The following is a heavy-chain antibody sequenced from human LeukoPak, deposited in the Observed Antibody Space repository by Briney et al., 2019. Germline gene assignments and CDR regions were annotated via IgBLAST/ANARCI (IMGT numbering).Heavy chain of an antibody. CDR2: IYYSGST. J-gene: IGHJ4*02. D-gene: IGHD6-19*01. Sequence: SETLSLTCTVSGGSISSYYWSWIRQPPGKGPEWIGYIYYSGSTNYNPSLKSRVTISVDTSKNQFSLKLSSVTAADTAVYYCARVRSSGWFPFDYWGQGTLVTVSS. V-gene: IGHV4-59*01. CDR3: ARVRSSGWFPFDY. CDR1: GGSISSYY.